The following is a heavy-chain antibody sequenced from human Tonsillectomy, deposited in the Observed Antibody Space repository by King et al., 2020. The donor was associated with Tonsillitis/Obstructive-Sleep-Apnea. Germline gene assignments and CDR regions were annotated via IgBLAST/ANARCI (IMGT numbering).Heavy chain of an antibody. V-gene: IGHV3-30*04. CDR1: GFTFSSYA. CDR2: ISYDGSNK. D-gene: IGHD2-8*01. J-gene: IGHJ3*02. CDR3: ARVFVLMVYAIDAFDI. Sequence: VQLVESGGGVVQPGRSLRLSCAASGFTFSSYAMHWVRQAPGKGLEWVAVISYDGSNKYYADSVKGRFTISRDNSKNTLYLQMNSLRAEDTAVYYCARVFVLMVYAIDAFDIWGQGTMVTVSS.